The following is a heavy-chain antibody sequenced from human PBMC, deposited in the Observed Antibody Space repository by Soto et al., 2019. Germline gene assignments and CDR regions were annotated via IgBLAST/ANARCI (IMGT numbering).Heavy chain of an antibody. CDR2: IIPIFGTA. CDR3: ARVYDYVWGSYRYVFDY. V-gene: IGHV1-69*01. J-gene: IGHJ4*02. Sequence: QVQLVQSGAEVKKPGSSVKVSCKASGGTFSSYGISWVRQAPGQGLEWMGGIIPIFGTANYAQKFQGRVTITADESTSTAYMELSSLRSEDTAVYYCARVYDYVWGSYRYVFDYWGQGTLVTVSS. CDR1: GGTFSSYG. D-gene: IGHD3-16*02.